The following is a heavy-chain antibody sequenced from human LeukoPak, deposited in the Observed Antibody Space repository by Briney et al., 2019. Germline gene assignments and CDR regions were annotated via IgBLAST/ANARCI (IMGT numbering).Heavy chain of an antibody. J-gene: IGHJ3*02. V-gene: IGHV3-30-3*01. Sequence: GGSLRLSCAASGFTFSTYALHWVRQAPGKGLEWVAVISNDGGIKYYADSVKGRFTISRDNSKNRLYLQMNSLRAEDTALYYCAGDMVYGSGSYLLDAFDIWGQGTMVTVSS. CDR1: GFTFSTYA. D-gene: IGHD3-10*01. CDR3: AGDMVYGSGSYLLDAFDI. CDR2: ISNDGGIK.